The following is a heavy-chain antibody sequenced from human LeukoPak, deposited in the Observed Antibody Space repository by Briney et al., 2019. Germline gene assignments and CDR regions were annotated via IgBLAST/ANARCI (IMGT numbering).Heavy chain of an antibody. CDR3: ARSFDI. V-gene: IGHV3-48*03. Sequence: GGSLRLSCAASGFTFSSYDMNWVRQAPGKGLEWVSFISSSGATIDYADFVKGRFTISRDNTKNSLYLQMNSLRVEDTAIYHCARSFDIWGQGTMVTVSP. J-gene: IGHJ3*02. CDR2: ISSSGATI. CDR1: GFTFSSYD.